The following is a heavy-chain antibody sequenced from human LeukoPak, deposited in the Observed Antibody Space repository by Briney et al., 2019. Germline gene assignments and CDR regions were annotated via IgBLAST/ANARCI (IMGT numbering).Heavy chain of an antibody. CDR3: ASTGVEDYYYYMDV. J-gene: IGHJ6*03. D-gene: IGHD7-27*01. CDR2: INPNSGGT. V-gene: IGHV1-2*02. CDR1: GYTFTGYF. Sequence: GASVKVSCKASGYTFTGYFMHWVRQAPGQGLEWMGWINPNSGGTNYAQKFQGRVTMTRDTSISTAYMELSRLRSDDTAVYYCASTGVEDYYYYMDVWGKGTTVTISS.